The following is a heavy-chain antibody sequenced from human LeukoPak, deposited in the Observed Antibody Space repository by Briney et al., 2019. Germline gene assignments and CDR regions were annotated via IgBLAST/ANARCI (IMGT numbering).Heavy chain of an antibody. CDR3: ARERRDGYNHYYYYNYMDV. CDR1: GGSISSYY. V-gene: IGHV4-4*07. Sequence: PSETLSLTCTVSGGSISSYYWSWIRQPAGKGLEWIGRIYTSGSTNYNPSLKSRVTMSVDTSKNQFSLKLSSVTAADTAVYYCARERRDGYNHYYYYNYMDVWGKGTTVTVSS. J-gene: IGHJ6*03. D-gene: IGHD5-24*01. CDR2: IYTSGST.